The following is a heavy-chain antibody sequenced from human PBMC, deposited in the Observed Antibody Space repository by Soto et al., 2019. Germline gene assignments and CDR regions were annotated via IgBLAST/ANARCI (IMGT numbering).Heavy chain of an antibody. V-gene: IGHV3-30*18. Sequence: GGSLRLSCAASGFTFSSYGMHWVRQAPGQGLGWVAVISYDGSNKYYADSVKGRFTISRDNSKNTLYLQMNSLRAEDTAVYYCAKGEYSSSWYGSYYYGMDVWGQGTTVTVSS. D-gene: IGHD6-13*01. CDR2: ISYDGSNK. CDR1: GFTFSSYG. CDR3: AKGEYSSSWYGSYYYGMDV. J-gene: IGHJ6*02.